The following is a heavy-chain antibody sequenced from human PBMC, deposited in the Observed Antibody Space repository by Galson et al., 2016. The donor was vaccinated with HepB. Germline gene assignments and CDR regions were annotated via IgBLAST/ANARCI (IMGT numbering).Heavy chain of an antibody. CDR3: MRDRIGVADPFDY. Sequence: SVKVSCKGSGYTFTGYTIHWVRQAPGQGLEWMGWINPKTGKPTYAQGFTGRFVFSLDTSVRTTYLQISSLKPEDTAVYYCMRDRIGVADPFDYWGQGTLLTVSS. CDR2: INPKTGKP. D-gene: IGHD6-19*01. V-gene: IGHV7-4-1*02. J-gene: IGHJ4*02. CDR1: GYTFTGYT.